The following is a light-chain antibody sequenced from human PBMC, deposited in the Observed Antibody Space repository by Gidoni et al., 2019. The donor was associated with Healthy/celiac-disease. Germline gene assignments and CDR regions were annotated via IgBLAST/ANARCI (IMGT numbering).Light chain of an antibody. CDR2: DAS. V-gene: IGKV1-33*01. Sequence: DIQMPQSPSSLSASVGDRVTITCQASQDISNYLNWYQQKPGKAPKLLIYDASNLETGVPSRFSGSGSGTDFTFTISSLQPEDIATYYCQQYDNLPIRFGQGTRLEIK. CDR1: QDISNY. J-gene: IGKJ5*01. CDR3: QQYDNLPIR.